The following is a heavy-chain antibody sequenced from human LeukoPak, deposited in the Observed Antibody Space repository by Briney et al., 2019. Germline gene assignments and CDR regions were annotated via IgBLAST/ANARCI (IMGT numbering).Heavy chain of an antibody. D-gene: IGHD5-24*01. Sequence: SETLSLTCTVSGGSISSGGYYWSWIRQHPGKGLEWIGYNYYSGSTYYNPSLKSRVTISVDTSKNQFSLKLSSVTAADTAVYYCARDRSRDGYTYYYYYGMDVWGQGTTVTVSS. J-gene: IGHJ6*02. V-gene: IGHV4-31*03. CDR1: GGSISSGGYY. CDR3: ARDRSRDGYTYYYYYGMDV. CDR2: NYYSGST.